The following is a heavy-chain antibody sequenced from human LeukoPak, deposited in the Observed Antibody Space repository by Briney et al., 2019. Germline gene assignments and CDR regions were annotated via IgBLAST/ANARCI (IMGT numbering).Heavy chain of an antibody. CDR1: GGSISSGSYY. V-gene: IGHV4-61*02. CDR3: ARVGGAGYYYYMDV. Sequence: TLSLTCTVSGGSISSGSYYWSWIRQPAGKGLEWIGRIYTSGSTNYNPSLKSRVTISVDTSKNQFSLKPSSVTAADTAVYYCARVGGAGYYYYMDVWGKGTTVTVSS. CDR2: IYTSGST. J-gene: IGHJ6*03. D-gene: IGHD2-21*01.